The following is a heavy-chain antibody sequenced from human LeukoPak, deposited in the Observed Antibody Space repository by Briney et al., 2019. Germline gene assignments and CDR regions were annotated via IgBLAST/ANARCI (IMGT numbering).Heavy chain of an antibody. J-gene: IGHJ5*02. CDR3: ARVYSGSYFRWFDP. D-gene: IGHD1-26*01. CDR1: GFIVSGDF. V-gene: IGHV3-66*01. Sequence: GGSLRLSCAASGFIVSGDFMSWVRQAPGKGLEWVSVIYSDGSTYYADSVKGRFTISRDNSKNTLYLQMSSLRAEDTAVYYCARVYSGSYFRWFDPWGQGTLVTVSS. CDR2: IYSDGST.